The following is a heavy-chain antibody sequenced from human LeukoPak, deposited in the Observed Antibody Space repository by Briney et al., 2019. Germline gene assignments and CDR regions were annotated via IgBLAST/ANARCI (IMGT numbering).Heavy chain of an antibody. CDR2: IIPIFGSA. CDR1: GGTFSSYA. CDR3: ARSSSSYNWFDP. D-gene: IGHD6-6*01. Sequence: GASVKVSRKASGGTFSSYAISWVRQAPGQGLEWMGGIIPIFGSANYAQKFQGRVTITTDESTSTAYMELSSLRSEDTAVYYCARSSSSYNWFDPWGQGTLVTVSS. J-gene: IGHJ5*02. V-gene: IGHV1-69*05.